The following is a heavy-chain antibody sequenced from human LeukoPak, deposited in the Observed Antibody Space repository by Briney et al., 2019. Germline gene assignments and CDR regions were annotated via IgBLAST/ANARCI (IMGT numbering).Heavy chain of an antibody. CDR2: ISSSSSTI. J-gene: IGHJ4*02. CDR3: ARSYYHDSSGYHDY. Sequence: GGSLRLSCAASGFTFSSYSMNWVRQAPGKGLEWVSYISSSSSTIYYADSVKGRFTISRDNAKNSLYLQMNSLRDEDTAVYYCARSYYHDSSGYHDYWGQGTLVTVSS. V-gene: IGHV3-48*02. D-gene: IGHD3-22*01. CDR1: GFTFSSYS.